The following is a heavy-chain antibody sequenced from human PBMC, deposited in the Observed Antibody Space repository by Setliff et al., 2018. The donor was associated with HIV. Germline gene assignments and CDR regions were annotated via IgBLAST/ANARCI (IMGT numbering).Heavy chain of an antibody. V-gene: IGHV5-51*01. CDR3: ATVDPNYGDYGNF. Sequence: GESLKISCKGSGDSFTSSWIGWVRQMPGKGLEWMGIINPGDSDTRYSPSFQGQVTISADKSISTAYLQWSSLKASDTAMYYCATVDPNYGDYGNFWGQGTLVTVSS. CDR2: INPGDSDT. J-gene: IGHJ4*02. D-gene: IGHD4-17*01. CDR1: GDSFTSSW.